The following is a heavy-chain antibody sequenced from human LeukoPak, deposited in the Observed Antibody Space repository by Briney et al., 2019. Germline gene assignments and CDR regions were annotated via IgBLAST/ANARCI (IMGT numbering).Heavy chain of an antibody. J-gene: IGHJ4*02. CDR1: GFTISRHW. V-gene: IGHV3-74*01. CDR2: INSDGSDT. D-gene: IGHD1-26*01. CDR3: ARDRIVGATTGSY. Sequence: GGSLRLSCAASGFTISRHWMHWVRQAPGKGLVWISHINSDGSDTDYADFVKGRFTISRDNAKNTVYLQMNSLRAEDTAVYYCARDRIVGATTGSYWGQGTLVTVSS.